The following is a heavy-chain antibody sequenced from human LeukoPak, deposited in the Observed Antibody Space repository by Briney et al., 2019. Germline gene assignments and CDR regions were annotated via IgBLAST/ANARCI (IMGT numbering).Heavy chain of an antibody. D-gene: IGHD5-12*01. CDR2: INTDGSRT. CDR1: GFTFSRYW. J-gene: IGHJ4*02. CDR3: ARDPTQWLRYGYFDY. V-gene: IGHV3-74*01. Sequence: AGGSLRLSCAASGFTFSRYWMHWVRQAPGKGLVWVSRINTDGSRTNCADSVKGRFTISRDNAKNTVHLQMNSLRAEDTAVYYCARDPTQWLRYGYFDYWGQGTLVTVSS.